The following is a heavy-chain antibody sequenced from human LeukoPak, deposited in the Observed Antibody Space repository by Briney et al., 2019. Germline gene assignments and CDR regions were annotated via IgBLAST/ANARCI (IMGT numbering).Heavy chain of an antibody. V-gene: IGHV3-33*06. Sequence: GRSLRLSCAASGFIFSNSGMHWVRQAPGKGLEWVTVIYTDGSTKYYADSVKGRFTISRDNSQNTLYLQMNSLRAEDTAVYYCANFERTVAGPYNWFDPWGQGTLVTVSS. J-gene: IGHJ5*02. CDR1: GFIFSNSG. CDR2: IYTDGSTK. CDR3: ANFERTVAGPYNWFDP. D-gene: IGHD6-19*01.